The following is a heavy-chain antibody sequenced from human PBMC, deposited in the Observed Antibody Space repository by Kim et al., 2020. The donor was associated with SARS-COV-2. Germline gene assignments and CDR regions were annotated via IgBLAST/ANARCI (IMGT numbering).Heavy chain of an antibody. CDR3: ARGTAVVTPFDS. Sequence: GGSLRLSCAASGFTFNNYAMHWVRQAPGKGLEWVAVISFDGSNTYFADSVKGRFTFSRDNSKNTLPLQMDSLRAEDTAVYYCARGTAVVTPFDSWGQGTLVTVSS. CDR2: ISFDGSNT. V-gene: IGHV3-30*04. D-gene: IGHD2-21*02. CDR1: GFTFNNYA. J-gene: IGHJ4*02.